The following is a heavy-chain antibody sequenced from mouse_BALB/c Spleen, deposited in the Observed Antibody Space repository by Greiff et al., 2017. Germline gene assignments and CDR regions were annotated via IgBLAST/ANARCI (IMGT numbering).Heavy chain of an antibody. J-gene: IGHJ2*01. CDR1: GYTFTSYY. CDR3: TRGGGDY. CDR2: INPSNGGT. V-gene: IGHV1S81*02. Sequence: QVQLQQSGADLVKPGASVKLSCKASGYTFTSYYMYWVKQRPGQGLEWIGEINPSNGGTNFNEKFKSKATLTVDKSSSTAYMQLSSLTSEDSAVYYCTRGGGDYWGQGTTLTVSS.